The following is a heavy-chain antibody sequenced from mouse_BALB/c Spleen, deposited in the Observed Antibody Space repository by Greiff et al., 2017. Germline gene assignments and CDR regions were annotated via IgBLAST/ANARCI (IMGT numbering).Heavy chain of an antibody. CDR2: ISYSGST. CDR1: GYSITSDYA. CDR3: ARSPWFAY. J-gene: IGHJ3*01. Sequence: EVQEVESGPGLVKPSQSLSLTCTVTGYSITSDYAWNWIRQFPGNKLEWMGYISYSGSTSYNPSLKSRISITRDTSKNQFFLQLNSVTTEDTATYYCARSPWFAYWGQGTLVTVSA. V-gene: IGHV3-2*02.